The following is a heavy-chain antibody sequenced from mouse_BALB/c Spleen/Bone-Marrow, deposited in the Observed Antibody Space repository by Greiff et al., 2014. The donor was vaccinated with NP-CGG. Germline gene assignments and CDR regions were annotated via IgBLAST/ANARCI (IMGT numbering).Heavy chain of an antibody. CDR1: GFNIKNTY. CDR2: IDPANVNT. Sequence: EVQLQESGAELVKPGASVKLSCTASGFNIKNTYIHWVKQRPEQGLEWIGRIDPANVNTKYDPKFLGKATITADTSSNTAYLQLSSLTSEDTAVYYCATYYYGSSLFAYWGQGTLVTVSA. J-gene: IGHJ3*01. V-gene: IGHV14-3*02. CDR3: ATYYYGSSLFAY. D-gene: IGHD1-1*01.